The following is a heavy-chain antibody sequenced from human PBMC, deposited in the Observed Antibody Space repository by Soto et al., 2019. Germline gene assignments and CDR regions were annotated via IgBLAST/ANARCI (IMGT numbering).Heavy chain of an antibody. V-gene: IGHV3-48*02. CDR2: ISSDSRYI. CDR1: GFTLSNYA. J-gene: IGHJ6*02. Sequence: GGSLRLSCAASGFTLSNYAVNWVRQAPGKGLEGGSYISSDSRYIYHGDSVKGRFTISRDNARNSVYLQMNSLRDEDTAVYYCARIKLVDFFFINVDVYDMDVWGQGTPVTVSS. D-gene: IGHD2-15*01. CDR3: ARIKLVDFFFINVDVYDMDV.